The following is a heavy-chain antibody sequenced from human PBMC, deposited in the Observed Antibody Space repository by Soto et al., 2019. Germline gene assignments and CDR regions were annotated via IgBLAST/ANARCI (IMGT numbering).Heavy chain of an antibody. Sequence: ASVKVSCKASGYTFTSYAMHWVRQAPGQRLEWMGWINAGNGNTKYSQKFQGRVTITRDTSASTAYMELSSLRSEDTAVYYCARVEWELLGEGYYYYGMDVWGQGTTVTVSS. CDR2: INAGNGNT. CDR3: ARVEWELLGEGYYYYGMDV. V-gene: IGHV1-3*01. J-gene: IGHJ6*02. D-gene: IGHD1-26*01. CDR1: GYTFTSYA.